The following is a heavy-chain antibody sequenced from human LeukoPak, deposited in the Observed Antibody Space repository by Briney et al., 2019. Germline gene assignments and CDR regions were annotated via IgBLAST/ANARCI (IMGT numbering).Heavy chain of an antibody. Sequence: PSETLSLTCAVSGYSISRGYYWGWIRQAPGKGLEWIGSIYHSGSTQYNPSLKSRLIISVDTSKNQFSLKLSSVTAADTAVYYCARQGITIFGPFDPWGQGTLVTVSS. CDR2: IYHSGST. CDR1: GYSISRGYY. J-gene: IGHJ5*02. V-gene: IGHV4-38-2*01. D-gene: IGHD3-3*01. CDR3: ARQGITIFGPFDP.